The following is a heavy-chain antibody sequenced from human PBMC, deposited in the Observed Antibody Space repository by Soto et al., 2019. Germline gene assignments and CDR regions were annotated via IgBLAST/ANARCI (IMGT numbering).Heavy chain of an antibody. D-gene: IGHD3-3*01. CDR2: INHSGST. CDR1: GGSFSGYY. CDR3: ESRGYDFCRRARCGTPNFDY. Sequence: QVQLQQWGAGLLKPSETLSLTCAVYGGSFSGYYWSWIRQPPGKGREWIGEINHSGSTNYNPSLKRRVTISVVTSKNHVSLKLSAVTAAETAVYYCESRGYDFCRRARCGTPNFDYWGQGTLVTVSS. J-gene: IGHJ4*02. V-gene: IGHV4-34*01.